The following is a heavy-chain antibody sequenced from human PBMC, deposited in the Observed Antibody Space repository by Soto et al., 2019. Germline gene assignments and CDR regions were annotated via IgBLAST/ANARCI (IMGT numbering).Heavy chain of an antibody. D-gene: IGHD2-15*01. V-gene: IGHV3-66*01. CDR3: ARDDVLCDGGRCYGVPLDV. CDR1: GFTVSSKY. J-gene: IGHJ6*04. Sequence: GGSLRLSCAASGFTVSSKYMSWVRQAPGKGLEWVSLIQSGGPTYYADSVKGRFTISRDTSENTLHLQMDSLRAEDTAVYYCARDDVLCDGGRCYGVPLDVWGKGNTVTVSS. CDR2: IQSGGPT.